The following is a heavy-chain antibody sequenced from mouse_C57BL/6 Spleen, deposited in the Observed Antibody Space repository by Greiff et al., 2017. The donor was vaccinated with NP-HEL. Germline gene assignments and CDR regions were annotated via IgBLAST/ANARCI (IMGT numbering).Heavy chain of an antibody. CDR1: GYTFTSYW. J-gene: IGHJ3*01. V-gene: IGHV1-64*01. Sequence: VKLQQPGAELVKPGASVKLSCKASGYTFTSYWMHWVKQRPGQGLEWIGMIHPNSGSTNYNEKFKSKATLTVDKSSSTAYMQLSSLTSEDSAVYYCAPFYYYGSSRAYWGQGTLVTVSA. CDR2: IHPNSGST. CDR3: APFYYYGSSRAY. D-gene: IGHD1-1*01.